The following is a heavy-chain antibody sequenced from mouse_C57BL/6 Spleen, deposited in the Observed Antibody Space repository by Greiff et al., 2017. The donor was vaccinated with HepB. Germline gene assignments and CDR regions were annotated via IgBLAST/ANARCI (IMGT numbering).Heavy chain of an antibody. D-gene: IGHD1-1*01. CDR2: INPNNGGT. V-gene: IGHV1-22*01. Sequence: EVQLQESGPELVKPGASVKMSCTASGYTFTDYNMHWVKQSHGKSLEWIGYINPNNGGTSYNQKFKGKATLTVNKSSSTAYMELRSLTSEDSAVYYCARGYYGSSSAWFAYWGQGTLVTVSA. J-gene: IGHJ3*01. CDR1: GYTFTDYN. CDR3: ARGYYGSSSAWFAY.